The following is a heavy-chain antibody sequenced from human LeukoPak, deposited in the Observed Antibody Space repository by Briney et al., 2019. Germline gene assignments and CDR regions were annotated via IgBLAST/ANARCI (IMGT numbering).Heavy chain of an antibody. D-gene: IGHD5-24*01. Sequence: PSETLSLTCAVYGGSFSGYYWSWIRQPPGKGLECIGEINHSGSTNYNPSLKSRVTISVDTSKNQFSLKLSSVTAADTAVYYCARGINVGGWLQLRRVQPFDYWGQGTLVTVSS. CDR2: INHSGST. CDR3: ARGINVGGWLQLRRVQPFDY. CDR1: GGSFSGYY. V-gene: IGHV4-34*01. J-gene: IGHJ4*02.